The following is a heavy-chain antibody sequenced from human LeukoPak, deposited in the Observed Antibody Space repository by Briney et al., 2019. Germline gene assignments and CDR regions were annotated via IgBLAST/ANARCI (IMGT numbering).Heavy chain of an antibody. CDR3: ARSNEYSYYYYYMDV. J-gene: IGHJ6*03. V-gene: IGHV1-69*06. CDR1: GGTFSSYA. D-gene: IGHD2/OR15-2a*01. Sequence: EASVKVSCKASGGTFSSYALSWVRQAPGQGLEWMGGIIPIFGTSKYAQKFQGRVTITADKSTSTAYMELSSLRSEDTAVYYCARSNEYSYYYYYMDVWGKGTTVTVSS. CDR2: IIPIFGTS.